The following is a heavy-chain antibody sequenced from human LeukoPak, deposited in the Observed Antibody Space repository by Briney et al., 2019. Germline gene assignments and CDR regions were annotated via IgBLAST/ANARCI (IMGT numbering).Heavy chain of an antibody. D-gene: IGHD1-26*01. CDR1: AGSINRFY. V-gene: IGHV4-59*03. J-gene: IGHJ4*02. CDR2: IHHSGTT. CDR3: ATNTGSFFARFDY. Sequence: SETLSLTCSVSAGSINRFYWNWIRQSPGKGLEWVGFIHHSGTTKINPSLQSRVTMSIDASKNQLSLKLTSVTAADSALYFCATNTGSFFARFDYWGQGILVTVSS.